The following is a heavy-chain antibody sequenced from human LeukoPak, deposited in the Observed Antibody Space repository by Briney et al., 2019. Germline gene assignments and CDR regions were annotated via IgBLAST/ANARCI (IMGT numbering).Heavy chain of an antibody. J-gene: IGHJ4*02. Sequence: SETLSLTCSVSGGSISSGDYYWSWIRQPPGKGLEWIGYIYHGGTTYYKPSLKSRLTISVDTSENQFSLKMTSVTAADTAVYYCARLATNPNVKSGYSDWGQGTLVTVSS. CDR2: IYHGGTT. CDR1: GGSISSGDYY. V-gene: IGHV4-30-4*08. CDR3: ARLATNPNVKSGYSD. D-gene: IGHD3-3*01.